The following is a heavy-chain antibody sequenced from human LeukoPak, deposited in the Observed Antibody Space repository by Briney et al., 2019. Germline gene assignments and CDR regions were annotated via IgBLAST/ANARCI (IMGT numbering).Heavy chain of an antibody. J-gene: IGHJ4*02. CDR1: GFTFSGYA. D-gene: IGHD3-22*01. Sequence: GGSLRLSCAASGFTFSGYAMSWVRQAPGKGLEWVSAISGSGGSTYYADSVKGRFTISRDNSKNTLYLQMNSLRAEDTAVYYCAKIGVADYYDSSGLDYWGQGTLVTVSS. CDR2: ISGSGGST. V-gene: IGHV3-23*01. CDR3: AKIGVADYYDSSGLDY.